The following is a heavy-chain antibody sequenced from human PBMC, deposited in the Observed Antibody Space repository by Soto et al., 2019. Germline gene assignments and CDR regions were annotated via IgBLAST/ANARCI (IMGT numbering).Heavy chain of an antibody. D-gene: IGHD3-10*01. CDR3: ARVPRGPKTAHDY. CDR2: IYSGGST. CDR1: GFTVSSNY. J-gene: IGHJ4*02. Sequence: EVQLVESGGGLVQPGGSLRLSCAASGFTVSSNYMSWVRQAPGKGLEWVSVIYSGGSTYYADSVKGRFTISRDNSKNTPYLQINSLRAEDPAVYYCARVPRGPKTAHDYWGQGTLVTVSS. V-gene: IGHV3-66*01.